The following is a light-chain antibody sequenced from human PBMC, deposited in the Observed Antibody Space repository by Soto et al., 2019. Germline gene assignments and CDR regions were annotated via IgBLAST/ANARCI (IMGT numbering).Light chain of an antibody. CDR2: KAS. CDR1: QSISSW. J-gene: IGKJ4*01. V-gene: IGKV1-5*03. Sequence: DIQMTQSPSTLSASVGDRVTITCRASQSISSWLAWYQQKPGKAPKLLIYKASSLESGVPTRFSCSGSGTEFNLSISSLQPDDFETYYCQQYNSYPRLTFGGGTKVEIK. CDR3: QQYNSYPRLT.